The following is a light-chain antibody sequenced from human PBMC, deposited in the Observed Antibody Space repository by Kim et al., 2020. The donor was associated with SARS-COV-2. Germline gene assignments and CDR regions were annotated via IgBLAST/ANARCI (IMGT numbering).Light chain of an antibody. CDR2: ENN. CDR3: QSFDSNIQV. J-gene: IGLJ3*02. V-gene: IGLV6-57*01. Sequence: GKTMTISGTGSSGSIASSYVQWCQQQPGSSPIAVIFENNNSPSGGPDRFSGSIDSCSNSAPLTISGLEAEDEADYCCQSFDSNIQVFGGGTQLTVL. CDR1: SGSIASSY.